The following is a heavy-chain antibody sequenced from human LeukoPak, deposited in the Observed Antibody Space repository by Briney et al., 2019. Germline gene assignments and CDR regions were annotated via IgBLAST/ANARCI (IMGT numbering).Heavy chain of an antibody. CDR2: ISGSGGST. CDR3: AKDQSRIVVVVAAAWFDP. Sequence: GGSLRLSCAASGFTFSSYAMSWVRQATGKGLEWVSAISGSGGSTYYADSVKGRFTISRDNSKNTLYLQMNSLRAEDTAVYYCAKDQSRIVVVVAAAWFDPWGQGTLVTVSS. V-gene: IGHV3-23*01. D-gene: IGHD2-15*01. J-gene: IGHJ5*02. CDR1: GFTFSSYA.